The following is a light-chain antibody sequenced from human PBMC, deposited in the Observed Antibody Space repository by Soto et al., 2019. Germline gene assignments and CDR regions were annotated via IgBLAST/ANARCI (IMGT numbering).Light chain of an antibody. Sequence: DIQMTQSPSSLSASVGDRVTITCRASQRVSTYLAWYQQKPGKVPKLLIYAASTLHQGLPSRFSGSGSGTDFTLTISSLQPEDVATYYCQRYNTAAWTFGPGTKVEVK. CDR1: QRVSTY. CDR3: QRYNTAAWT. CDR2: AAS. J-gene: IGKJ1*01. V-gene: IGKV1-27*01.